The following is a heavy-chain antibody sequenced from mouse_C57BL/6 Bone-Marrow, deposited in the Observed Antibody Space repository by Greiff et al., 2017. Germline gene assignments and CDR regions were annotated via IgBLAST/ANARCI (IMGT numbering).Heavy chain of an antibody. CDR3: ARGWVADY. CDR2: IDPEDGET. Sequence: EVQLHQSGAELVKPGASVKLSCTASGFNIKDYYMPWVKQRTEQGLEWIGRIDPEDGETKYAPNFQGKATITADTSTNTAYLQLSSLTSEDTAVYYCARGWVADYWGQGTTLTVSS. J-gene: IGHJ2*01. D-gene: IGHD1-1*02. CDR1: GFNIKDYY. V-gene: IGHV14-2*01.